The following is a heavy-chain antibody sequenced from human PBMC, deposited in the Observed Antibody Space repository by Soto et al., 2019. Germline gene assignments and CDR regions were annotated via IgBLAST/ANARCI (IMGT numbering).Heavy chain of an antibody. CDR2: IIPIFGTA. D-gene: IGHD3-22*01. Sequence: QVQLVQSGAEVKKPGSSVKVSCKASGGTFSSYAISWVRQAPGQGLEWMGGIIPIFGTANYAQKFQGRVTITADKSTSTAYMELSSLTSEDTAVYYCARVGRYYDSSGYYYFDYWGQGTLVTVSS. CDR1: GGTFSSYA. CDR3: ARVGRYYDSSGYYYFDY. J-gene: IGHJ4*02. V-gene: IGHV1-69*06.